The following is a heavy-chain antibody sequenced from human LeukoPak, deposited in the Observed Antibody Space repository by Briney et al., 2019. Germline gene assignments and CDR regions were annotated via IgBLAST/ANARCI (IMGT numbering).Heavy chain of an antibody. CDR1: GFTFSSYG. CDR3: AKDAYYDILTGYHHFDY. CDR2: IRYDGSNK. D-gene: IGHD3-9*01. Sequence: GGSLRLSCAASGFTFSSYGMHWVRQAPGKGLEWVAFIRYDGSNKYYADSVKGRFTISRDNSKNTLYLQMNSLRAEDTAVYYCAKDAYYDILTGYHHFDYWGQGTLVTVSS. V-gene: IGHV3-30*02. J-gene: IGHJ4*02.